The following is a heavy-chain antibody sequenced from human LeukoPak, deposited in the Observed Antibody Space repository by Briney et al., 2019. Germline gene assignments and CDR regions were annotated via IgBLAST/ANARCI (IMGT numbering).Heavy chain of an antibody. CDR2: ISYDGSNK. CDR3: ARDIEGHSSGWYGGHFDY. Sequence: GGSLRLSCAASGFSFSSYAMHWVRQAPGKGLEWVAVISYDGSNKYYADSVKGRFTISRDNSKNTLYLQMNSLRAEDTAVYYCARDIEGHSSGWYGGHFDYWGQGTLVTVSS. D-gene: IGHD6-19*01. V-gene: IGHV3-30*04. J-gene: IGHJ4*02. CDR1: GFSFSSYA.